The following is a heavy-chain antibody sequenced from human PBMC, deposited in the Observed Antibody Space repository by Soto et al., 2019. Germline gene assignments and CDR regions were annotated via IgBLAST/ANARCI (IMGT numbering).Heavy chain of an antibody. V-gene: IGHV1-18*01. CDR1: GYTLSNYG. D-gene: IGHD3-10*01. CDR3: AGDYGAGNYRFDS. Sequence: QVQLVQSGAEVKKPGASVKVSCEASGYTLSNYGVSWVRQAPGQGLEWMGWISAYNGDINYAQKFQGRVTMTTDTSTNTAYMEWRSLRPDDTAMYYCAGDYGAGNYRFDSWGQGTLVAVPS. CDR2: ISAYNGDI. J-gene: IGHJ4*02.